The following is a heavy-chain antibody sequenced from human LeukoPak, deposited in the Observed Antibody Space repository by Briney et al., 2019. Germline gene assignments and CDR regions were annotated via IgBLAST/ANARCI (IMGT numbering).Heavy chain of an antibody. CDR1: GFTFSKAW. CDR3: TTAVRWEPENNY. V-gene: IGHV3-15*01. J-gene: IGHJ4*02. CDR2: IKSETDGGTT. D-gene: IGHD1-26*01. Sequence: GGSLRLSCAVSGFTFSKAWMTWVRQAPGKGLEWVGRIKSETDGGTTHYAAPVKDRFTISRDDSKNTLYLQMNSLKTEDTAVYNCTTAVRWEPENNYWGQGALVTVSS.